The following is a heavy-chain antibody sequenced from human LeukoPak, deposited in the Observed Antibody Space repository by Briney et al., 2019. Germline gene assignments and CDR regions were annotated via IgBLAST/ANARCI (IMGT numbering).Heavy chain of an antibody. CDR1: GFTFSSYE. D-gene: IGHD3-10*01. CDR3: ARERGMARGVGIFDY. CDR2: ISSSGSTI. Sequence: GGSLRLSCAASGFTFSSYEMNWVRQAPGKGLEWVSYISSSGSTIYYADSVKGRFTISRDNAKNSLYLQMNSLRAEDTAVYYCARERGMARGVGIFDYWGQGTLVTVSS. J-gene: IGHJ4*02. V-gene: IGHV3-48*03.